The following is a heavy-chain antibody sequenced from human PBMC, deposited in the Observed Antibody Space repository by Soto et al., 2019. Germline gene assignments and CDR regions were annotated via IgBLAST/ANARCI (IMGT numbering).Heavy chain of an antibody. J-gene: IGHJ6*03. V-gene: IGHV1-46*03. D-gene: IGHD3-10*01. Sequence: ASVKVSCKASGYTFTSYYMHWVRQAPGQGLEWMGIINPSGGSTSYAQKFQGRVTMTRDTSTSTVYMELSSLRSEDTAVYYCASAGVGPKSPPGYYYYYMDVWGKGTTVTVSS. CDR2: INPSGGST. CDR1: GYTFTSYY. CDR3: ASAGVGPKSPPGYYYYYMDV.